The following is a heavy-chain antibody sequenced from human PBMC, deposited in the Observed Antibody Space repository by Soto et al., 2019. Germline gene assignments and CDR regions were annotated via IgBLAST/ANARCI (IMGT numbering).Heavy chain of an antibody. CDR1: GGSISSDNW. V-gene: IGHV4-4*02. CDR3: ARGSTGAGARQYYSEY. J-gene: IGHJ4*02. Sequence: QVQLQESGPGLVKPSGTLSLTCAVSGGSISSDNWWSWVRQSPGKGLEWIGEMYHTGTTNYNPSLESRVIISVDKSKNLFSLKLSSVTAADTALYYCARGSTGAGARQYYSEYWGQGTLGTVSS. D-gene: IGHD2-2*01. CDR2: MYHTGTT.